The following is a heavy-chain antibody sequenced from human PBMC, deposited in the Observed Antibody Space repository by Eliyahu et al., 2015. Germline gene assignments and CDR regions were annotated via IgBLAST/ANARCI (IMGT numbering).Heavy chain of an antibody. J-gene: IGHJ3*02. CDR2: IWYDGSNK. CDR1: SNYG. D-gene: IGHD3-16*01. CDR3: ARDGKYWASYGDYGDDGFDM. Sequence: SNYGVHWVRQAPCEGLEWVAMIWYDGSNKYYADSVRGRVTISRDKFKNTVYLQMNDLRAEDTAVYYCARDGKYWASYGDYGDDGFDMWGQGTMVTVSS. V-gene: IGHV3-33*01.